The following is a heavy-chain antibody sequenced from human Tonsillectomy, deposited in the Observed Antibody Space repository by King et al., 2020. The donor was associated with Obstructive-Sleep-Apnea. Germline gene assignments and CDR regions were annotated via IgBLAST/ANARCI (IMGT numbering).Heavy chain of an antibody. V-gene: IGHV4-4*07. J-gene: IGHJ3*02. Sequence: VQLQESGPGLVKPSETLSLTCTVSGGSISSYYWSWIRQPAGPGLEWLGRIYTSGSTNYNPSLRSRVTMSVDTSKNQFSLKLSSVTAADTAVYYCTIESSGSYGDVFDIWGQGTVVTVSS. CDR3: TIESSGSYGDVFDI. CDR1: GGSISSYY. D-gene: IGHD1-26*01. CDR2: IYTSGST.